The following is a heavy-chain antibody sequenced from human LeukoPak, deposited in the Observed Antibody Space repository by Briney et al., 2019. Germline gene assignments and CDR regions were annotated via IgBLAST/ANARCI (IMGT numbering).Heavy chain of an antibody. CDR2: ISYDGNNK. D-gene: IGHD1-26*01. J-gene: IGHJ4*02. Sequence: GGSLRLSCVVSGFTFNNYAMAWVRQASGKGLEWVSVISYDGNNKYYADSVKGRFTISRDNSKNTLYLQMNSLRTEDTAVYYCARDRSLYSYSGSYYDYWGQGTLVTVSS. CDR1: GFTFNNYA. CDR3: ARDRSLYSYSGSYYDY. V-gene: IGHV3-30*04.